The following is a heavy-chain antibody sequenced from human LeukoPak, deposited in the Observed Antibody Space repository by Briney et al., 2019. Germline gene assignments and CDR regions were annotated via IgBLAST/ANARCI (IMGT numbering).Heavy chain of an antibody. CDR2: IYYSGST. V-gene: IGHV4-59*12. CDR1: GGSISSYY. Sequence: SETLSLTCTVSGGSISSYYWSWIRQPPGKGLEWIGYIYYSGSTNYNPSLKSRVTISVDKSKNQFSLKLTSVTAADTALYYCAKIVVSRFDAVDIWGQGTMVTVSS. CDR3: AKIVVSRFDAVDI. J-gene: IGHJ3*02. D-gene: IGHD3-22*01.